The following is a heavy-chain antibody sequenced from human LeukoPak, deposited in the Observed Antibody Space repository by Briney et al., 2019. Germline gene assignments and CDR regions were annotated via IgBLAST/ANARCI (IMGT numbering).Heavy chain of an antibody. D-gene: IGHD3-3*01. Sequence: ASVKVSCKASGYTFTSYDINWVRQATGQGLEWMGWINPNSGGTNYAQKFQGRVTMTRDTSISTAYMELSRLRYDDQAVYYCARVMDYDFWSGYYGASDWFDPWGQGTLVTVSS. V-gene: IGHV1-2*02. CDR1: GYTFTSYD. J-gene: IGHJ5*02. CDR2: INPNSGGT. CDR3: ARVMDYDFWSGYYGASDWFDP.